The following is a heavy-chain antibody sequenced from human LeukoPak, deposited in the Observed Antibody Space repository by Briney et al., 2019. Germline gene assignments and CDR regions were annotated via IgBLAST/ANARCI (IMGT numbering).Heavy chain of an antibody. D-gene: IGHD6-13*01. Sequence: PGGSLRLSCAASGFTFSSYWMSWVRQAPGKGLEWVANIKQDGSEKYYVDSVKGRFTISRDNAKNSLYLQMNSLRAEDTAVYYCAREKRYSSSWRYFQHWGQGTLVTVSS. CDR3: AREKRYSSSWRYFQH. CDR2: IKQDGSEK. CDR1: GFTFSSYW. V-gene: IGHV3-7*01. J-gene: IGHJ1*01.